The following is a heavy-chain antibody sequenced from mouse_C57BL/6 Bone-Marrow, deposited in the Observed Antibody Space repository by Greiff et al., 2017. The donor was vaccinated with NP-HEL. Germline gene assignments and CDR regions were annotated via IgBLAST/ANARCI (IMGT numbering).Heavy chain of an antibody. CDR2: INPNNGGT. Sequence: VQLQQSGPELVKPGASVKIPCKASGYTFTDYNMDWVKQSHGKSLEWIGDINPNNGGTIYNQKFKGKATLTVDTSSCTAYILLLLLTSEDTAVYYCARNPYYYGSSFDYWGQGTTLTVTS. D-gene: IGHD1-1*01. CDR3: ARNPYYYGSSFDY. V-gene: IGHV1-18*01. CDR1: GYTFTDYN. J-gene: IGHJ2*01.